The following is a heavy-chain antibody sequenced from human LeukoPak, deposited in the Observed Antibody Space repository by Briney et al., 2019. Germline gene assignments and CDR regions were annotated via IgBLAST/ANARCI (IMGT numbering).Heavy chain of an antibody. CDR1: GVTFSGSA. V-gene: IGHV3-73*01. CDR2: IRSKANSYAT. CDR3: TRLALYGDYRDAFDI. J-gene: IGHJ3*02. Sequence: GGSLRLSCAASGVTFSGSAMHWVRQASGKGLEWGGRIRSKANSYATAYAASVKGRFNISRDDSKNTAYLQMNSLKTEDTAVYYCTRLALYGDYRDAFDIWGQGTMVTVSS. D-gene: IGHD4-17*01.